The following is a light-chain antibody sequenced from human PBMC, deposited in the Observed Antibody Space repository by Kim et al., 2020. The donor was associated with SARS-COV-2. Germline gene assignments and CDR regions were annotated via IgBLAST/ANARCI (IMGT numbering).Light chain of an antibody. J-gene: IGLJ3*02. V-gene: IGLV6-57*01. CDR2: EDN. CDR1: SGSIASNY. Sequence: GKAVTISCTRSSGSIASNYVQWYQQRPGSSPTTVIYEDNQRPSGVPDRFSGSSDSSSNSASLTISGLKIEDEADYYCQSHDASYQVFGGGTQLTVL. CDR3: QSHDASYQV.